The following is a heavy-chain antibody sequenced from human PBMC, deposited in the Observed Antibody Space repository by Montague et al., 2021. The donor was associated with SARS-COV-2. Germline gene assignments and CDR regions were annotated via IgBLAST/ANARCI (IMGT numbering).Heavy chain of an antibody. V-gene: IGHV3-23*01. D-gene: IGHD3-10*01. Sequence: ETLSLTCTVSGGSITGYYWSWLRRSPGKGLEWVSGSSGSDGGTHYADSVKGRFTISRDNSKNVLYLQMNSLRAEDTALYYCAKDSYYYGLGYGMDVWGQGTTVTVSS. CDR1: GGSITGYY. CDR3: AKDSYYYGLGYGMDV. J-gene: IGHJ6*02. CDR2: SSGSDGGT.